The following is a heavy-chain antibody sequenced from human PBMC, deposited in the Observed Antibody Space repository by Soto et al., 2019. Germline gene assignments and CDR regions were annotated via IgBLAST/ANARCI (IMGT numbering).Heavy chain of an antibody. CDR3: ARENIVVVVAATHDYYYGMDV. CDR2: ISAYNGNT. V-gene: IGHV1-18*01. Sequence: ASVKASCKASGYTFTYLGISCVQQAPGQGLEWMGWISAYNGNTNYAQKFQGRVTMTRDTSTSTVYMELSSLRSEDTAVYYCARENIVVVVAATHDYYYGMDVWGQGTTVTVSS. D-gene: IGHD2-15*01. CDR1: GYTFTYLG. J-gene: IGHJ6*02.